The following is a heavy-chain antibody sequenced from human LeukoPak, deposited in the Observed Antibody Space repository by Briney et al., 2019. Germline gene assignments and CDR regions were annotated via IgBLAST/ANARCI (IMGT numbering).Heavy chain of an antibody. D-gene: IGHD6-19*01. CDR2: IHHSGST. V-gene: IGHV4-4*02. Sequence: SETLSLTCAVSGGSISSSNWWSWVRQPPGKGLEWIGEIHHSGSTNYNPSLKSRVTISVDKSKNQFSLKLSSVTAADTAVYYCARGPEQWLVRSNWFDPWGQGTLVTVSS. CDR1: GGSISSSNW. J-gene: IGHJ5*02. CDR3: ARGPEQWLVRSNWFDP.